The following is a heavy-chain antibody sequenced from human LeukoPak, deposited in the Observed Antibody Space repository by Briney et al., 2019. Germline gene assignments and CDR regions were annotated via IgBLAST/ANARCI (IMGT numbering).Heavy chain of an antibody. CDR2: INHSGST. CDR3: ARGFVIGAYSGLGYFDY. Sequence: SETLSLTCAVYGGSFSGYYWSWIRQPPGKGLEWIGEINHSGSTNYNPSLKRRVPISVDTSKNQFSLKLSSVTAADTAVYYCARGFVIGAYSGLGYFDYWGQGTLVTVSS. J-gene: IGHJ4*02. V-gene: IGHV4-34*01. D-gene: IGHD3-16*02. CDR1: GGSFSGYY.